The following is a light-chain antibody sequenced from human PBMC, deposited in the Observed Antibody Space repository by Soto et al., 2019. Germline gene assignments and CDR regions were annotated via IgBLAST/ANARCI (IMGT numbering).Light chain of an antibody. CDR3: QQYNSYRWT. V-gene: IGKV1-5*01. CDR1: QSISSW. Sequence: DIQMTQSPSTLSASVGDRVTITCRASQSISSWLAWYQQKPGKAPKLLIYDASSLESGVPSRFSGSGSGTEFTLTISSLQPDDLATYYCQQYNSYRWTFGQGTKVDIK. J-gene: IGKJ1*01. CDR2: DAS.